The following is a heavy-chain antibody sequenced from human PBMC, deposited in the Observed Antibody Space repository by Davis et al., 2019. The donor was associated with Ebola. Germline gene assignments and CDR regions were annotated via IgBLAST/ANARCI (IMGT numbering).Heavy chain of an antibody. CDR3: TTPGGQDSGYDVFDI. J-gene: IGHJ3*02. V-gene: IGHV1-46*03. CDR2: INPNDGRT. Sequence: ASVKVSCKASGYTFTNYYMHWVRQAPGQGLEWMGMINPNDGRTIYAQKFQGRVTMTRDTSISTVYMELSRLRSEDTALYYCTTPGGQDSGYDVFDIWGQGTMVTVSS. CDR1: GYTFTNYY. D-gene: IGHD5-12*01.